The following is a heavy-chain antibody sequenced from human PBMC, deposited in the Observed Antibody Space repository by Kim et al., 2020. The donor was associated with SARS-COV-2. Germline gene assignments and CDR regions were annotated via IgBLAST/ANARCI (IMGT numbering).Heavy chain of an antibody. Sequence: SVKVSCKASGGTFSSYAISWVRQAPGQGLEWMGGIIPIFGTANYAQKFQGRVTITADESTSTAYMELSSLRSEDTAVYYCARKLLVGATDAGYFDYWGQGTLVTVSS. J-gene: IGHJ4*02. V-gene: IGHV1-69*13. CDR2: IIPIFGTA. CDR1: GGTFSSYA. CDR3: ARKLLVGATDAGYFDY. D-gene: IGHD1-26*01.